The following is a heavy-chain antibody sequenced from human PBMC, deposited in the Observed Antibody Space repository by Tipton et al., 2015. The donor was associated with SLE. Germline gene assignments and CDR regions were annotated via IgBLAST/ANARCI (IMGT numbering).Heavy chain of an antibody. D-gene: IGHD6-6*01. CDR1: GGSFTTSY. J-gene: IGHJ4*02. CDR2: IDHSGST. V-gene: IGHV4-34*01. Sequence: TLSLTCSVYGGSFTTSYWNWIRQPPGKGLEWVGDIDHSGSTNYNPSLMSRATISVDTSKNQFSLKLSSVTAADTAVYYCARMVIAARQGCYFDYWGQGTLVTVSS. CDR3: ARMVIAARQGCYFDY.